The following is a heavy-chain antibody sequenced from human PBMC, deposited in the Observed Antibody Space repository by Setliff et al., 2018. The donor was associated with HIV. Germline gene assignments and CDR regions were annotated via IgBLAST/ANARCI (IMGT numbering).Heavy chain of an antibody. V-gene: IGHV1-69*10. Sequence: ASVKVSCKASGGTFSSYAISWVRQAPGQGLEWMGGIIPILDIANYAQKFQGRVTTTEDTSTDTAYMELSSLRPEDTAVYYCATRIRDGHRGYGYFDFWGQGTLVTVSS. J-gene: IGHJ4*02. CDR3: ATRIRDGHRGYGYFDF. CDR2: IIPILDIA. D-gene: IGHD5-12*01. CDR1: GGTFSSYA.